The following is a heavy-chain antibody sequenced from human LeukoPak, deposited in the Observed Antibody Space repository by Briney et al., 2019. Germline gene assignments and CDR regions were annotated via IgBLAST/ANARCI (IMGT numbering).Heavy chain of an antibody. D-gene: IGHD4-17*01. J-gene: IGHJ4*02. V-gene: IGHV3-21*01. CDR2: ISSSSSYI. Sequence: GGSLRLSCAASGFTFSSYSMNWVRQAPGKGLEWVSSISSSSSYIYYADSVKGRFTISRDNAKNSLYLQMNSLRAEDTAVYYCARALNDYGDYVFDYWGQGTLVTVSS. CDR3: ARALNDYGDYVFDY. CDR1: GFTFSSYS.